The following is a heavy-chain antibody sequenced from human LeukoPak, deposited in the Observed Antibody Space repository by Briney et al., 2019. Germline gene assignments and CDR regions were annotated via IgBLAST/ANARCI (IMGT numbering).Heavy chain of an antibody. Sequence: GESLKISCKGSGYSFTSYWISWVRQMPGKGLEWMGRIDPSDSYTNYSPSFQGHVTISADKSISTAYLQWSSLKASDTAMYYCARHGYYGSGSYYMFDYWGQGTLVTVSS. J-gene: IGHJ4*02. D-gene: IGHD3-10*01. CDR3: ARHGYYGSGSYYMFDY. CDR1: GYSFTSYW. CDR2: IDPSDSYT. V-gene: IGHV5-10-1*01.